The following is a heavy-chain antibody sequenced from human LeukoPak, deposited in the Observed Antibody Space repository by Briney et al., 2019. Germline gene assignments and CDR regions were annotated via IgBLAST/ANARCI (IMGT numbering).Heavy chain of an antibody. CDR3: AKGTRRIWSDFDY. D-gene: IGHD2-15*01. V-gene: IGHV1-2*02. CDR1: GYIFTGYY. Sequence: ASVKVSCKASGYIFTGYYIRWVRQAPGQGLEWMGWSNPNSGATNYAQKFQGRVTMTTDTSISAAYMDLSRLRFDDTALYYCAKGTRRIWSDFDYWGQGTLVTVSS. J-gene: IGHJ4*02. CDR2: SNPNSGAT.